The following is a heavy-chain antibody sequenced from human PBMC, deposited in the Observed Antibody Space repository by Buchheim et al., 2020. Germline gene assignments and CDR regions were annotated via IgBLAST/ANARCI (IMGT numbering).Heavy chain of an antibody. CDR2: IRFDATKT. J-gene: IGHJ6*02. Sequence: QVQLVESGGGVVQPGRSLRLSCAASGFTFNIFGMHWVRQASGKGLEWVAFIRFDATKTYYADSVKGRFTSSRDNSKNKLYLEMNSLRAEDTAVYYCAKDLSQRIYYYYCGMDVWGQGTT. CDR1: GFTFNIFG. D-gene: IGHD2/OR15-2a*01. CDR3: AKDLSQRIYYYYCGMDV. V-gene: IGHV3-30*02.